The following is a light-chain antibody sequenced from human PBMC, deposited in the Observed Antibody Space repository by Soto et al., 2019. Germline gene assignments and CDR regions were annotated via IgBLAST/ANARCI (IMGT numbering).Light chain of an antibody. CDR3: QQYNSYSSWT. CDR2: HAY. Sequence: DIQMTQSPSTLSASVGDRVTITCRASQSISSWLAWYQQKPGKAPKLLIYHAYSLESGVPSRFSGSESGTEFTLTINSLQPDDFATYYCQQYNSYSSWTFGQGTKVDIK. V-gene: IGKV1-5*01. J-gene: IGKJ1*01. CDR1: QSISSW.